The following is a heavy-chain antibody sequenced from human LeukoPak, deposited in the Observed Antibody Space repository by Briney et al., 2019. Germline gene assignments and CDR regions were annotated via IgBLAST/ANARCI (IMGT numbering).Heavy chain of an antibody. D-gene: IGHD3-22*01. CDR2: MNPNSGNT. V-gene: IGHV1-8*02. Sequence: GASVKVSCKASGYTFTTYDINWVRQATGQGLEWMGWMNPNSGNTGYAQKFQGRVTMTRNTSISTAYMELSSLRSEDTAVYYCARVYYYDSSGYYYYYMDVWGKGTTVTISS. J-gene: IGHJ6*03. CDR1: GYTFTTYD. CDR3: ARVYYYDSSGYYYYYMDV.